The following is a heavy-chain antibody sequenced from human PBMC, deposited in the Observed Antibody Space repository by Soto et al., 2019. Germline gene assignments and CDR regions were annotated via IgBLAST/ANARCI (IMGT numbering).Heavy chain of an antibody. CDR3: ARGTWVRSAFDI. Sequence: QVQLQQWGAGLLKPSETLSLTCAVYGGSFSGYYWSWIRQPPGKGLEWIGEINHSGSTNYNPSLNSRGAISVDTSKNQFSLKLSSVTAADTAVYYCARGTWVRSAFDIWGQGTMVTVSS. CDR2: INHSGST. V-gene: IGHV4-34*01. J-gene: IGHJ3*02. CDR1: GGSFSGYY. D-gene: IGHD3-10*01.